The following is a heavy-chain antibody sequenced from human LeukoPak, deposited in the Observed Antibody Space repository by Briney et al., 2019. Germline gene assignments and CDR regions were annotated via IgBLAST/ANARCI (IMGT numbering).Heavy chain of an antibody. J-gene: IGHJ6*02. CDR1: GFTFSSYA. CDR2: ISGSGGST. Sequence: QSGGSLRLSRAASGFTFSSYAMSWVRQAPGKGLEWVSAISGSGGSTYYADSVKGRFTISRDNSKNTLYLQMNSLRAEDTAVYYCAKDKGNDYDFWTVLAETNYYYYYYGMDVWGQGTTVTVSS. CDR3: AKDKGNDYDFWTVLAETNYYYYYYGMDV. D-gene: IGHD3-3*01. V-gene: IGHV3-23*01.